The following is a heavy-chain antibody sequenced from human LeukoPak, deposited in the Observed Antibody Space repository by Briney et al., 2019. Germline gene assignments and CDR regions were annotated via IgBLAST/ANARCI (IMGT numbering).Heavy chain of an antibody. D-gene: IGHD3-22*01. V-gene: IGHV4-4*02. Sequence: SGTLSLTCAVSGGSISSSNWWSWVRQPPGKGLEWIGEIYHSGSTNYNPSLKSRVTISVDKSKNQFSLKLSSVTAADTAVYYCATASPYCSGDYCRLRFDYWGQGTLVTVSS. CDR1: GGSISSSNW. J-gene: IGHJ4*02. CDR2: IYHSGST. CDR3: ATASPYCSGDYCRLRFDY.